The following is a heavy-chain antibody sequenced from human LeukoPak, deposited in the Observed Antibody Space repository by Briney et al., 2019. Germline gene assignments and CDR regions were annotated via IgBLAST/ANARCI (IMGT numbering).Heavy chain of an antibody. J-gene: IGHJ6*03. CDR1: GGSFSGYY. V-gene: IGHV4-34*01. CDR2: INHSGST. D-gene: IGHD4-17*01. CDR3: AKGGYGDYDGGYMDV. Sequence: PSETLSLTCAVYGGSFSGYYWSWIRQPPGKGLEWIGEINHSGSTNYNPSLKSRVTISVDTSKNQFSLKLSSVTAADTAVYYCAKGGYGDYDGGYMDVWGKGTTVTISS.